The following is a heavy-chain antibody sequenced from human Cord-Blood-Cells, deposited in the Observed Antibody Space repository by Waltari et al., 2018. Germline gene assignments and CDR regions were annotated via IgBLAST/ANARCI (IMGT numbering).Heavy chain of an antibody. CDR2: INHSGST. V-gene: IGHV4-34*01. Sequence: QVQLQQWGAGLLKPSETLSLTCAVYGGSFSGYYWSWFRQPPGKGLEWIGEINHSGSTNYNPSLKSRVTISVDTSKNQFSLKLSSVTAADTAVYYCASSGAGNWYFDLWGRGTLVTVSS. J-gene: IGHJ2*01. CDR3: ASSGAGNWYFDL. D-gene: IGHD7-27*01. CDR1: GGSFSGYY.